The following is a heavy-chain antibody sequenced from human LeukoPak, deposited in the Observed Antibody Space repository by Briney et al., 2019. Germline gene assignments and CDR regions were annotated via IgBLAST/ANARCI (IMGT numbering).Heavy chain of an antibody. V-gene: IGHV3-53*01. CDR1: GLTVSSNH. CDR2: IYSGDST. CDR3: ARGLVYLTGHFDC. J-gene: IGHJ4*02. Sequence: PGGSLRLSCAASGLTVSSNHVSWVRQAPGKGLEWVSAIYSGDSTYYADSVKGRFTISRDDSKREVYLQMDSLRAEDTAVYYCARGLVYLTGHFDCWGQGTLVIVSS. D-gene: IGHD1-1*01.